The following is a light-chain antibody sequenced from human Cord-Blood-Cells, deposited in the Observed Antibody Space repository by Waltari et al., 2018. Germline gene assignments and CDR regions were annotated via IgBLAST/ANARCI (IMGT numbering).Light chain of an antibody. CDR1: QSVSSSY. CDR2: GAS. J-gene: IGKJ4*01. V-gene: IGKV3-20*01. Sequence: EIVLTQSPGTLSLSPGERATLSYRASQSVSSSYLAWYQQKPGQAPRLLIYGASSRATGIPDRFSGSGSGTDFTLTISRLEPVDFAVYYCQQYGSSPLTFGGGTKVEIK. CDR3: QQYGSSPLT.